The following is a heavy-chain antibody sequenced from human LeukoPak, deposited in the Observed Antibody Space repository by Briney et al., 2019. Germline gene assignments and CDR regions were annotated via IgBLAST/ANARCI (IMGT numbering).Heavy chain of an antibody. D-gene: IGHD2-21*02. V-gene: IGHV4-39*07. Sequence: SETLSLTCTVSGGSISSSSYYWGWIRQPPGKGLEWIGSIYYSGSTYYNPSLKSRVTISVDTSKNQFSLKLSSVTAADTAVYYCARAGGDQVFDYWGQGTLVTVSS. J-gene: IGHJ4*02. CDR2: IYYSGST. CDR1: GGSISSSSYY. CDR3: ARAGGDQVFDY.